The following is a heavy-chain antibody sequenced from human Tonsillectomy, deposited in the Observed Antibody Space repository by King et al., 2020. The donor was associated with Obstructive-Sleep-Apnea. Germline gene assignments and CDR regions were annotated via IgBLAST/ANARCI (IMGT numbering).Heavy chain of an antibody. J-gene: IGHJ4*02. Sequence: QLQESGPVLVKPSETLSLTCTVSGVSISRINYYWGWIRQPPGKGLEWIVSIYYTESTHHNPALKCRVTISGDTSKNQFSLKLSSVTAADTAVYYCARAVTIYYFDYWGQGTLVPVSS. CDR1: GVSISRINYY. CDR2: IYYTEST. V-gene: IGHV4-39*07. D-gene: IGHD3-10*01. CDR3: ARAVTIYYFDY.